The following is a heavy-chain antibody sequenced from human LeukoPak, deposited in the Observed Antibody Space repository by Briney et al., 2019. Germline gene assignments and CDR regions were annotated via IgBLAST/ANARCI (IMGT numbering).Heavy chain of an antibody. CDR1: GYTFTSYY. CDR2: INPSGGST. D-gene: IGHD6-13*01. V-gene: IGHV1-46*01. J-gene: IGHJ3*02. Sequence: ASVKVSCKASGYTFTSYYMHWVRQAPGQGLEWMGIINPSGGSTSYAQKFQGRVTMTRDTSTSTVYMELSSLRSEDTAVYYCAKKYSSSPSLNDAFDIWGQGTMVTVSS. CDR3: AKKYSSSPSLNDAFDI.